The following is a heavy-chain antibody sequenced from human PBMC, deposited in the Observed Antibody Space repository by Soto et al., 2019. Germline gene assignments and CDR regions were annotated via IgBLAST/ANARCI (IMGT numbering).Heavy chain of an antibody. CDR1: GYTFTGYY. D-gene: IGHD3-16*02. Sequence: QVQLVQSGAEVKKSGASVKVSCKASGYTFTGYYIHWVRQAPGQGLEWMGEIGPNSGGTRYAPKFQGRVTMTRDTSISTVYMELSNLSPDDMAVYYCGRGRSGEVVVFYWGQGTLVTVYS. V-gene: IGHV1-2*02. CDR2: IGPNSGGT. J-gene: IGHJ4*02. CDR3: GRGRSGEVVVFY.